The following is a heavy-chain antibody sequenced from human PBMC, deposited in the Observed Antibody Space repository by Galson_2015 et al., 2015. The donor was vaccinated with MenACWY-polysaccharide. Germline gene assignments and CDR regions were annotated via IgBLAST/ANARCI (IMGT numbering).Heavy chain of an antibody. CDR3: AKDLRMVATSGPDY. CDR1: GFTFSSYG. CDR2: IRYDGSNK. D-gene: IGHD5-12*01. Sequence: SLRLSCAASGFTFSSYGMHWVRQAPGKGLEWVAFIRYDGSNKYYADSVKGRFTISRDNSKNTLYLQMNSLRAEDTAVYYCAKDLRMVATSGPDYWGQGTLVTVSS. J-gene: IGHJ4*02. V-gene: IGHV3-30*02.